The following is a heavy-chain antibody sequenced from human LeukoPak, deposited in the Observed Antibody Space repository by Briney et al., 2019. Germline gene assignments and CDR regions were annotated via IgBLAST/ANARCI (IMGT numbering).Heavy chain of an antibody. CDR2: IYYSGST. V-gene: IGHV4-59*01. J-gene: IGHJ4*02. D-gene: IGHD1-26*01. Sequence: SETLSLTCTVSGGSISSYYWSWIRQPPGKGLEWIGYIYYSGSTNYNPSLKSRVTISVDTSKNQFSLKLSSVTAADTAVYYCARDDSGSLDYWGQGTLATVSS. CDR3: ARDDSGSLDY. CDR1: GGSISSYY.